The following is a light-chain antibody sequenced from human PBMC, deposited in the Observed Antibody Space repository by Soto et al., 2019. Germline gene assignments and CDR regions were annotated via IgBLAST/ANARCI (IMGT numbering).Light chain of an antibody. J-gene: IGLJ1*01. CDR1: SDVGGYNY. CDR2: DVS. V-gene: IGLV2-11*01. CDR3: CSYAGSPRDV. Sequence: QSALTQPRSVSGSPGQSVTISCTGTSDVGGYNYVSWYQQHPGKAPKVMIYDVSERPSGVPDRFSGSKSGNTASLTISGLQAEDEADYYCCSYAGSPRDVLGTGTKLTVL.